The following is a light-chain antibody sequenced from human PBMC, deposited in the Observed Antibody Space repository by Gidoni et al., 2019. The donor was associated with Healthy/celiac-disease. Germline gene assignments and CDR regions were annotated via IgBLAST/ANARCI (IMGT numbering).Light chain of an antibody. J-gene: IGKJ1*01. CDR1: QSVSSN. V-gene: IGKV3-15*01. Sequence: EIVMTQSPATLSVSQGERATLSCRASQSVSSNLAWYQQKPGQAPRLLIYGASTRATGIPARFSGSGSGTEFTLTISSLQSEDFAVYYCQQYNNWPWTFXXXTKVEIK. CDR2: GAS. CDR3: QQYNNWPWT.